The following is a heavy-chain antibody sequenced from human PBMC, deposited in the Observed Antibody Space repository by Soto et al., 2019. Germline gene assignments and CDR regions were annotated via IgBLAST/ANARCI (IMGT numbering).Heavy chain of an antibody. CDR3: ARAGYCSSTSCSAPYYYMDV. D-gene: IGHD2-2*03. J-gene: IGHJ6*03. CDR2: ISAYNGNT. V-gene: IGHV1-18*01. Sequence: GASVKVSCKASGYTFTSYGISWVRQAPGQGLEWMGWISAYNGNTNYAQKLQGRVTMTTDTSTSTAYMELRSLRSDDTAVYYCARAGYCSSTSCSAPYYYMDVWGKGTTVTVSS. CDR1: GYTFTSYG.